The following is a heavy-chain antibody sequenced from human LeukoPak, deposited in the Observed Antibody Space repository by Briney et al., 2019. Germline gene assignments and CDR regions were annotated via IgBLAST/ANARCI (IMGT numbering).Heavy chain of an antibody. CDR2: IYSGGNT. V-gene: IGHV3-53*01. CDR1: GFTFSSYA. J-gene: IGHJ4*02. D-gene: IGHD3-9*01. CDR3: TTLGHDILTGPAFDY. Sequence: QPGGSLRLSCAASGFTFSSYAMSWVRQAPGKGLECVSVIYSGGNTYYADSVKSRFTISRDNSKNTLYLQVNSLRAEDTAVYYCTTLGHDILTGPAFDYWGQGTLVTVSS.